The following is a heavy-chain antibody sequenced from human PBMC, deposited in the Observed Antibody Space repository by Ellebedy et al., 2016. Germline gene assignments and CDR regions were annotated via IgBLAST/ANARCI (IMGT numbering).Heavy chain of an antibody. CDR3: AKVEMATTRGAFDI. Sequence: LSLTCVVSGFSVSSNYLSWVRQAPGKGLEWVSVIYAGGSTFYADSVKGRFTISRDNSKNTLSLQLNSLRAEDTAVYYCAKVEMATTRGAFDIWGQGTMVTVSS. CDR1: GFSVSSNY. D-gene: IGHD5-24*01. V-gene: IGHV3-66*01. J-gene: IGHJ3*02. CDR2: IYAGGST.